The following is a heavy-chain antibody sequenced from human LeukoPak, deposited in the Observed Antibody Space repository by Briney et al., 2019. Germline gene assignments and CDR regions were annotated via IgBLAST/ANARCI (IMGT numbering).Heavy chain of an antibody. CDR1: GFTFSSYG. Sequence: QTGGSLGLSCAASGFTFSSYGMHWVRQAPGKGLEWVSVISYDGSNKYFADSVKGRFTISRDNSKYTLYLQMNSLRAEDTAVYYCANAIENDGFDIWGQGTMVTVSS. D-gene: IGHD5-24*01. J-gene: IGHJ3*02. CDR3: ANAIENDGFDI. CDR2: ISYDGSNK. V-gene: IGHV3-30*18.